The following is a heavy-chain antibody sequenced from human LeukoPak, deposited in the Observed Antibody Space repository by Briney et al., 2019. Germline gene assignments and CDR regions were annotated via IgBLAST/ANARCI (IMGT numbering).Heavy chain of an antibody. CDR3: ARETYYDFWGGYYSWGWFDP. CDR1: GGSISSYY. D-gene: IGHD3-3*01. CDR2: IYYSGST. V-gene: IGHV4-59*01. J-gene: IGHJ5*02. Sequence: SETLSLTCTVSGGSISSYYWSWIRQPPGKGLEWIGYIYYSGSTNYNPSLTSRVTISVDTSKHQFSLKLSSVTAADTAVYYCARETYYDFWGGYYSWGWFDPWGQGTLVTVSS.